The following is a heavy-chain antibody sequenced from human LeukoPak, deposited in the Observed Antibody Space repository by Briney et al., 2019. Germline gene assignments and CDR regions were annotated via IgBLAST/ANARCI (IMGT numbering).Heavy chain of an antibody. D-gene: IGHD6-13*01. V-gene: IGHV4-59*01. J-gene: IGHJ6*03. CDR1: GGSISSYY. CDR3: ARGDQELWVAAAGTLGYYYYMDV. Sequence: SETLSLTCTVSGGSISSYYWSWIRQPPGKGLEWIGYIYYSGSTNYNPSLKSRATISVDTSKNQFSLKLSSVTAADTAVYYCARGDQELWVAAAGTLGYYYYMDVWGKGTTVTVSS. CDR2: IYYSGST.